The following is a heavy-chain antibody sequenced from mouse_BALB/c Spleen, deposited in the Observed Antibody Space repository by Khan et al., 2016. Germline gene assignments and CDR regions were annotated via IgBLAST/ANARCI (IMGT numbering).Heavy chain of an antibody. CDR3: ARDVYTTSGASAY. V-gene: IGHV9-3-1*01. J-gene: IGHJ3*01. CDR1: GYTFTNYG. D-gene: IGHD1-3*01. CDR2: INTYTGEP. Sequence: QIQLVQSGPELKKPGETVKISCKASGYTFTNYGMNWVKQAPGKGLKWMGWINTYTGEPTYADDFKGRFAFSLDTSASTAYLQINNLKNEATATYFGARDVYTTSGASAYWGQGTLVTVSA.